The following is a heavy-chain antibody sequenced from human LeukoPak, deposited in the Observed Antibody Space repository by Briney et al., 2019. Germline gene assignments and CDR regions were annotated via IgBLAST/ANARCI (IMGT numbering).Heavy chain of an antibody. CDR2: FDPEDGKR. D-gene: IGHD5-12*01. V-gene: IGHV1-24*01. Sequence: GASVKVSCKLSGHTLGELSIHWVRQAPARGLEWMGSFDPEDGKRMYAREFQGRLSMTEDTSTDTAYMELSSLRSDDTAVYYCARVIRGYSGYEPLDYWGQGTLVTVSS. CDR3: ARVIRGYSGYEPLDY. J-gene: IGHJ4*02. CDR1: GHTLGELS.